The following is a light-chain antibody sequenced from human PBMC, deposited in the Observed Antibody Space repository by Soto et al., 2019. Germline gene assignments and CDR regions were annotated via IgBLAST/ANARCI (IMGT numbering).Light chain of an antibody. CDR2: VVS. J-gene: IGLJ1*01. Sequence: QSVLSQPASVSGSPGQSITITCTGTCSDVGGYKYVSWYQQHPGKAPKLLIYVVSNRPSGVSNRFSGSKAGNTASLTISGLRAEDEADYYCSSYTTTSTYLFGTGTKVTVL. V-gene: IGLV2-14*01. CDR3: SSYTTTSTYL. CDR1: CSDVGGYKY.